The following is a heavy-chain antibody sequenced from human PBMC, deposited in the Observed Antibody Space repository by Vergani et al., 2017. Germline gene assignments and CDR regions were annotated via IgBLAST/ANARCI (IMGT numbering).Heavy chain of an antibody. D-gene: IGHD2-2*01. Sequence: QVQLQESGPGLVKPSETLSLTCTVSGGSISSYYWSWIRQPPGKGLEWIGCFYYSGSTNYNPSLKSLVTISVDTSKNQFSLKLSSVTAADPAVYYCARHAPQRYFYYGMDVWGQGTTVTVSS. V-gene: IGHV4-59*08. CDR2: FYYSGST. CDR1: GGSISSYY. J-gene: IGHJ6*02. CDR3: ARHAPQRYFYYGMDV.